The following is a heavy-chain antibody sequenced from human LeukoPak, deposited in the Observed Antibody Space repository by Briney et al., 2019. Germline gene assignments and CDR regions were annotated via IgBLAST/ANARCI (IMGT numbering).Heavy chain of an antibody. D-gene: IGHD5/OR15-5a*01. V-gene: IGHV4-30-4*01. CDR1: GGSISSGDYY. CDR3: ARCLADAFDI. J-gene: IGHJ3*02. Sequence: SSETLSLTCTVSGGSISSGDYYWSWIRQPPGKGLKWIGYIYYSGSTYYNPSLKSRVTISVDTSKNQFSLKLSSVTAADTAVYYCARCLADAFDIWGQGTMVTVSS. CDR2: IYYSGST.